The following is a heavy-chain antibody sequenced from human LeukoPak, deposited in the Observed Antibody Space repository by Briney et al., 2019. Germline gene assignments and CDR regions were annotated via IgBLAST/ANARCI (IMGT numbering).Heavy chain of an antibody. V-gene: IGHV4-34*01. CDR3: ARGPPQLTYCGGDCYRH. Sequence: PSETLSLTCAVYGGSFSGYYWSWIRQPPGKGLEWIGEINHSGSTNYNPSLKSRVTIPVDTSKNQFSLKLSSVTAADTAVYYCARGPPQLTYCGGDCYRHWGQGTLVTVSS. CDR1: GGSFSGYY. J-gene: IGHJ1*01. D-gene: IGHD2-21*02. CDR2: INHSGST.